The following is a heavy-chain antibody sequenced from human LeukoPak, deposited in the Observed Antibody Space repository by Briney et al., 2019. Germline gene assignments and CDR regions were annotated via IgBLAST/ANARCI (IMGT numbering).Heavy chain of an antibody. CDR3: ATGGYCSGGSCYRGTPFDY. Sequence: GASVKVSCKASGYTFTGYYMHWVRQAPGRGLEWMGGFDPEDGETIYAQKFQGRVTMTEDTSTDTAYMELSSLRSEDTAVYYCATGGYCSGGSCYRGTPFDYWGQGTLVTVSS. V-gene: IGHV1-24*01. CDR2: FDPEDGET. CDR1: GYTFTGYY. J-gene: IGHJ4*02. D-gene: IGHD2-15*01.